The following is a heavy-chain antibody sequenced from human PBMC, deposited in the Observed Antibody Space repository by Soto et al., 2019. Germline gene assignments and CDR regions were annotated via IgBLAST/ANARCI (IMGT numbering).Heavy chain of an antibody. Sequence: GASVKVSCKASGGTFSSYAISWVRQAPGQGLEWMGGFFPIFCTANYAQKFQGRVTITADESSSTAYMELSSLRSEDTAVFYFARDPRGYCSGGSCLYGMDVWGQGTTVTVSS. J-gene: IGHJ6*02. CDR2: FFPIFCTA. CDR3: ARDPRGYCSGGSCLYGMDV. V-gene: IGHV1-69*13. D-gene: IGHD2-15*01. CDR1: GGTFSSYA.